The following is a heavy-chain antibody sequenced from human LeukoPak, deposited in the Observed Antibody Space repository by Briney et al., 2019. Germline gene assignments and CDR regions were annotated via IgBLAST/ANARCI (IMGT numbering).Heavy chain of an antibody. V-gene: IGHV4-34*01. CDR1: GGSFSGYY. Sequence: SETLSLTCAVYGGSFSGYYWSWIRQPPGKGLEWIGEINHSGSTNYNPSLKSRVTISVDTSKNQFSLKLSSVTAADTAVYYCARGVWYYYGSGPYYYYMDVWGKGTTVTISS. CDR2: INHSGST. CDR3: ARGVWYYYGSGPYYYYMDV. D-gene: IGHD3-10*01. J-gene: IGHJ6*03.